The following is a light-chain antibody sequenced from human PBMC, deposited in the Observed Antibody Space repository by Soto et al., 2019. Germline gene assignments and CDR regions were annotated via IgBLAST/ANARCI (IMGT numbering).Light chain of an antibody. CDR1: QSVSPW. V-gene: IGKV1-6*01. Sequence: IHMTQSPSTLSVSVRDRVTITCRASQSVSPWLAWYQQKPGKAPKLLIFAASTLHSGVPSRFSGSGSGTVFTLTISSLHPEDFATYFCLQDYDLPRTFGQGTTV. CDR2: AAS. J-gene: IGKJ1*01. CDR3: LQDYDLPRT.